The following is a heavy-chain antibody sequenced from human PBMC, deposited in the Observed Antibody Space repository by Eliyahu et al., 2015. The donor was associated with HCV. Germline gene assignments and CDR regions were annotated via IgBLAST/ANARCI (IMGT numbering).Heavy chain of an antibody. Sequence: QVQLVESGGGVVQPGRSLRLSCAASGFTFSSYGMHWVRQAPGKGLGWVAVISYDGSNKYYADSVKGRFTISRDNSKNTLYLQMNSLRAEDTAVYYCAKDRKSGVTATYFDIWGQGTMVTVSS. CDR3: AKDRKSGVTATYFDI. V-gene: IGHV3-30*18. CDR2: ISYDGSNK. D-gene: IGHD2-21*02. CDR1: GFTFSSYG. J-gene: IGHJ3*02.